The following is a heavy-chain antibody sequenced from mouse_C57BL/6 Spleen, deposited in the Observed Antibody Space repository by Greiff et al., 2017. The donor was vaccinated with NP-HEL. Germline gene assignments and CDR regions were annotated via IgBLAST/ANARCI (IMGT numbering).Heavy chain of an antibody. CDR1: GYTFTDYY. CDR3: ARGSMVTTKDY. D-gene: IGHD2-2*01. V-gene: IGHV1-26*01. J-gene: IGHJ2*01. CDR2: INPNNGGT. Sequence: EVQLQQSGPELVKPGASVKISCKASGYTFTDYYMNWVKQSHGKSLEWIGDINPNNGGTSYNQKFKGKATLTVDKSSSTAYMELRSLTSEDSAVYYCARGSMVTTKDYWGQGTTLTVSS.